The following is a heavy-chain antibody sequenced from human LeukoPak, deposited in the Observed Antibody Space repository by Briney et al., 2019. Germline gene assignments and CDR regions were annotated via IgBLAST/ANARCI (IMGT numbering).Heavy chain of an antibody. Sequence: ASVKVSCKASGYTFMANYIHWVRQAPGQGLEWMGWINPNSAATSYAQNFEGRVTMTRDTSMTTHYMELSRLTSDDTAVYYCARGFDSSWFADWGQGTLVTVSS. V-gene: IGHV1-2*02. D-gene: IGHD6-13*01. J-gene: IGHJ5*02. CDR2: INPNSAAT. CDR3: ARGFDSSWFAD. CDR1: GYTFMANY.